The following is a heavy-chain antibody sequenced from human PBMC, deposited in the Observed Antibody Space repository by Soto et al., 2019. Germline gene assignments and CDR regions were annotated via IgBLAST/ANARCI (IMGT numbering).Heavy chain of an antibody. CDR3: ASLILVIPGAAYMDV. CDR1: GFTFSSYS. J-gene: IGHJ6*03. V-gene: IGHV3-21*01. Sequence: GGSLRLSCAASGFTFSSYSMNWVRQAPGKGLEWVSSISSSSSYIYYADSVKGRFTISRDNAKNSLYLQMNSLRAEDTAVYYCASLILVIPGAAYMDVLGKGTMVTSP. CDR2: ISSSSSYI. D-gene: IGHD2-2*01.